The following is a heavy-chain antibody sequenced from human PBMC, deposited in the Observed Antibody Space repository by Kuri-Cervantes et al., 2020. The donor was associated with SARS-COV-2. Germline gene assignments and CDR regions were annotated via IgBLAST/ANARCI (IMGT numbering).Heavy chain of an antibody. J-gene: IGHJ4*02. V-gene: IGHV3-7*03. CDR2: IKQDGSEK. Sequence: GGSLRLSCAASGFTFSSYWMSWVRQAPGKGLEWVANIKQDGSEKYYVDSVKGRFTISRDNAKNSLYLQMNSLRAEDTAVYYCANGRVAATQPLGYWGQGTLITVSS. D-gene: IGHD2-15*01. CDR1: GFTFSSYW. CDR3: ANGRVAATQPLGY.